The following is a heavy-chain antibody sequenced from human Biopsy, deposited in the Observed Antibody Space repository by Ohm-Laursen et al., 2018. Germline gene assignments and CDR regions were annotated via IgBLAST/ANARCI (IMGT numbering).Heavy chain of an antibody. J-gene: IGHJ6*02. D-gene: IGHD6-13*01. CDR1: GFSLSARGMC. Sequence: PTQTLTLPCSFSGFSLSARGMCVSWIRQAPGKALEWLARVDWDDYKDYSASLQTKLSISKDTSNDQVVLTVNNVDPADTATYYCARTPILIVSAGLVYRHRRHLQGMDVWGQGIAVTVS. CDR2: VDWDDYK. V-gene: IGHV2-70*11. CDR3: ARTPILIVSAGLVYRHRRHLQGMDV.